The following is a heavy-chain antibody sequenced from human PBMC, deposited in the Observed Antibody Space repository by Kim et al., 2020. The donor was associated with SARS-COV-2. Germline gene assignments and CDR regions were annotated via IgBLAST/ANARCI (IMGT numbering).Heavy chain of an antibody. V-gene: IGHV4-34*01. CDR3: ARGPYNYVRYFDY. D-gene: IGHD3-22*01. CDR1: GGSFSGYY. J-gene: IGHJ4*02. CDR2: INHSGST. Sequence: SETLSLTCAVYGGSFSGYYWSWIRQPPGKGLEWIGEINHSGSTNYNPSLKSRVTISVDTSKNQFSLKLSSVTAADTAVYYCARGPYNYVRYFDYWGQGTLVTVSS.